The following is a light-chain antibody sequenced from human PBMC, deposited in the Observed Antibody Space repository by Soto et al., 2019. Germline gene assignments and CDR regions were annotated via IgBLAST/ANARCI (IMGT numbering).Light chain of an antibody. V-gene: IGLV1-40*01. CDR1: SSNLGAGYD. CDR3: QAYDYSLTASL. J-gene: IGLJ3*02. Sequence: QPVLTQPPSVSGAPGQRVTLSCTGNSSNLGAGYDVHWYQQLPGAAPKLVIFGNRNRPSGVPERFSGSKSGTSASLAITGLQAEDEADYYCQAYDYSLTASLFGGGTKLTVL. CDR2: GNR.